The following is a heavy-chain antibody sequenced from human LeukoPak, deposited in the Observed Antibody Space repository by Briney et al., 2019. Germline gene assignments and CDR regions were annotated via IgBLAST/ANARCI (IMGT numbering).Heavy chain of an antibody. J-gene: IGHJ4*02. V-gene: IGHV3-9*01. CDR3: AKGRYYYGSGSSQHFDY. CDR2: ISWNSGSI. CDR1: GFTFDDYA. D-gene: IGHD3-10*01. Sequence: GGSLRLSCAASGFTFDDYAMHWVRQAPGKGLEWVSGISWNSGSIGYADSVKGQFTISRDNAKNSLYLQMNSLRAEDTALYYCAKGRYYYGSGSSQHFDYWGQGTLVTVSS.